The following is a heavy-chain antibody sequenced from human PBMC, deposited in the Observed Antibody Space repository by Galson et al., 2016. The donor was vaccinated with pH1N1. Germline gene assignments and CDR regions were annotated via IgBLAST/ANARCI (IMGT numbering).Heavy chain of an antibody. CDR3: VRDNWGLDY. V-gene: IGHV3-48*01. CDR2: FGAGHDI. Sequence: SLRLSCAASGFTFSDYSMNWVRQAPGKGLEWLSYFGAGHDIYYADSVKGRFTISRDNARNSLYLQMNRFRAEDTAVYYCVRDNWGLDYWGQGTLVTVSS. CDR1: GFTFSDYS. D-gene: IGHD7-27*01. J-gene: IGHJ4*02.